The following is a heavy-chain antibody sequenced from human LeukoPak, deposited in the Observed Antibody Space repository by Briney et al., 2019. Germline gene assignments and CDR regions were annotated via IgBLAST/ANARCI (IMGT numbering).Heavy chain of an antibody. CDR1: VFTLSSNY. Sequence: PGGSLRLSCAASVFTLSSNYMTWVRQAPGKGLEWVSSLYSGGTTYYADSMKGRFTISRDNSKNTLYLQMSSLRAEDTAVYYCARASVGGYSGFDYWGQGTLVTVSS. V-gene: IGHV3-53*01. D-gene: IGHD4-23*01. CDR2: LYSGGTT. J-gene: IGHJ4*02. CDR3: ARASVGGYSGFDY.